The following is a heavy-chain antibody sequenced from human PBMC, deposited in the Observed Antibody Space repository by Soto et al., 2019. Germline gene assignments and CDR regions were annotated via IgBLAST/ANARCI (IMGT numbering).Heavy chain of an antibody. D-gene: IGHD6-19*01. CDR3: ARVPLRYSSSHNFDS. CDR1: GASVSSGSFY. J-gene: IGHJ4*02. CDR2: IYNNETF. Sequence: SETLSLTCSVSGASVSSGSFYWSWIRQPPGKGLEWIGFIYNNETFNYNPSLKSRVTLSVDTSKHQFSLKLSSVTAADTAVYYWARVPLRYSSSHNFDSRGPGALLIVSS. V-gene: IGHV4-61*01.